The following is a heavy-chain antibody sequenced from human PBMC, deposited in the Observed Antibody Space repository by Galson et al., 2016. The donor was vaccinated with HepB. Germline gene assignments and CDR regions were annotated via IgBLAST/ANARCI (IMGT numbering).Heavy chain of an antibody. CDR2: INAGNGNT. CDR1: GYTFSSHA. V-gene: IGHV1-3*01. D-gene: IGHD2-2*02. Sequence: ASGYTFSSHAIHWVRQAPGQRLEWMGWINAGNGNTEYSQKFLGRVNITRDTFASTLYMELSSLRFEDTAVYYCARDSLQIYCSSPTCYTRGGWFDPWGQGTLVTVSS. CDR3: ARDSLQIYCSSPTCYTRGGWFDP. J-gene: IGHJ5*02.